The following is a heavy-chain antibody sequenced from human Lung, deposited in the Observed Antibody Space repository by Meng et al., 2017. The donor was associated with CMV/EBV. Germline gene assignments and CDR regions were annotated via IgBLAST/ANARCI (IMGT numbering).Heavy chain of an antibody. J-gene: IGHJ6*02. CDR3: AKAPNLYYYYGPDV. V-gene: IGHV5-51*01. CDR1: GFSFTNSW. Sequence: SXXASGFSFTNSWVGWVRQMPGKGLEWMAFIYPGDSETKYSPAFQGQVTISADKSISTAYLQWSSLKASDTAMYYCAKAPNLYYYYGPDVWGQGTXVTVSS. CDR2: IYPGDSET.